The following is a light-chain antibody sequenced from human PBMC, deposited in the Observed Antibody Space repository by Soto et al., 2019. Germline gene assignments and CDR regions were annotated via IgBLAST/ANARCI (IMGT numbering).Light chain of an antibody. CDR1: QSVINN. J-gene: IGKJ1*01. Sequence: EIVMTQSPATLSGSPGERVTLSCRASQSVINNLAWYQQKSGQAPRLLIYGASTRATGIPARFSGSGSGTEFTLTISSLESEDLAVYYCQQSSNWPRTLGQGTKVDIK. CDR2: GAS. V-gene: IGKV3-15*01. CDR3: QQSSNWPRT.